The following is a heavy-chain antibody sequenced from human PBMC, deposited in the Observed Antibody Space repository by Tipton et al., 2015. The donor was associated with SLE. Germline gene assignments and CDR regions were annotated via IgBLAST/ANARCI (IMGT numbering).Heavy chain of an antibody. D-gene: IGHD3-10*01. V-gene: IGHV4-59*11. Sequence: TLSLTCTVSGDSIISHYWNWIRQPPGKRLEWIGFISDSGSTNYNPSLKSRVTISLDTSKNQFSLKLSSVTAADTAVYYCTRVIRPRGGGGASDYWGQGTLVTVSS. J-gene: IGHJ4*02. CDR1: GDSIISHY. CDR3: TRVIRPRGGGGASDY. CDR2: ISDSGST.